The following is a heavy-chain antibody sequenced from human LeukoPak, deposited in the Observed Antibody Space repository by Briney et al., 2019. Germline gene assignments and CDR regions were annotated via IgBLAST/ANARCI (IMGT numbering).Heavy chain of an antibody. CDR3: AKYGPQDSGSSHFDY. D-gene: IGHD1-26*01. J-gene: IGHJ4*02. V-gene: IGHV3-23*01. CDR1: GFTFSSFA. CDR2: IRDSGSST. Sequence: GGSLRLSCAASGFTFSSFAMSWVRKAPGKGLEWVSAIRDSGSSTHYADSVKGRFTTSRDNSKNTLFLQMNSLRAEDTAIYYCAKYGPQDSGSSHFDYWGQGALVTVSS.